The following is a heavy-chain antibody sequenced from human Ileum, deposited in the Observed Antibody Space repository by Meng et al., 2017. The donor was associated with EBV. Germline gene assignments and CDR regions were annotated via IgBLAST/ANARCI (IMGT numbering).Heavy chain of an antibody. CDR1: GFPFSSYA. D-gene: IGHD2-2*01. CDR2: IRGSGTRQ. Sequence: EVQLLEAGGGSLQPGGSLTLSCVASGFPFSSYALTWVRQAPGKGIEWVSGIRGSGTRQSYADSVKGRFIISRDNTENAISLHMHSLRVEDTATSSCTYAPLGYWGQGTLVTVSS. J-gene: IGHJ4*02. V-gene: IGHV3-23*01. CDR3: TYAPLGY.